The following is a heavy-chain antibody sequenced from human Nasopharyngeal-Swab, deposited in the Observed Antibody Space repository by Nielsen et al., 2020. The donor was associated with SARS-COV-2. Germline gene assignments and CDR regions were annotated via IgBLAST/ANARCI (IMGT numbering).Heavy chain of an antibody. CDR1: GVSITRQY. CDR3: AKEGATGWFDP. V-gene: IGHV4-59*11. J-gene: IGHJ5*02. CDR2: IYHNSGT. Sequence: SETLSLTCTVSGVSITRQYWSWIRQPPGKGRGWIGYIYHNSGTSYNPSLKSRVTMLMDTSKNQFSLRLRSVTAADTAVYYCAKEGATGWFDPWGQGTLVTVSS.